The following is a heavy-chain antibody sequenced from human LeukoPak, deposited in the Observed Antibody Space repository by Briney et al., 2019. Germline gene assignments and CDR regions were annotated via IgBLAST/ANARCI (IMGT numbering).Heavy chain of an antibody. Sequence: GASVKVSCKASGYTFSSYGISWVRQAPGQGLEWMGWISAYNGNTNYAQKLQGRVTMTTDTSTSTAYMELRSLRSDDTAVYYCARGAYTYYDFWSGYADAFDIWGQGTMVTVSS. J-gene: IGHJ3*02. CDR1: GYTFSSYG. CDR3: ARGAYTYYDFWSGYADAFDI. V-gene: IGHV1-18*01. D-gene: IGHD3-3*01. CDR2: ISAYNGNT.